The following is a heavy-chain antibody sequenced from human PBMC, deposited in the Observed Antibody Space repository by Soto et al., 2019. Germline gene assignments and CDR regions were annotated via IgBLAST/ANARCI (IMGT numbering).Heavy chain of an antibody. Sequence: TSETLSLTCAVSGYSISSSNWWGWIRQPPGKGLEWIGYIYYSGTTYYNPSLKSRVTMSVDTSKNQFSLKLTSVTAVVTAVYYCARREIQGPIDYWGQGTLVTVSS. CDR3: ARREIQGPIDY. CDR1: GYSISSSNW. D-gene: IGHD1-26*01. J-gene: IGHJ4*02. V-gene: IGHV4-28*01. CDR2: IYYSGTT.